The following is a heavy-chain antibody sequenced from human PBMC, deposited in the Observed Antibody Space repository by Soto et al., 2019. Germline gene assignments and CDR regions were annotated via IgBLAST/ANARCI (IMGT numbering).Heavy chain of an antibody. Sequence: EVQLVQSGGGLVQPGGSLRLSCKGSGFSFSDYWMSWVRQAPGKGLEWVANMNPDGSDKYYVDSVKGRFTISRDNAQSSLFLQMNSLRAEDTAVYYCSRNELWGQGTAVIVSS. J-gene: IGHJ4*02. CDR2: MNPDGSDK. CDR1: GFSFSDYW. V-gene: IGHV3-7*01. D-gene: IGHD1-1*01. CDR3: SRNEL.